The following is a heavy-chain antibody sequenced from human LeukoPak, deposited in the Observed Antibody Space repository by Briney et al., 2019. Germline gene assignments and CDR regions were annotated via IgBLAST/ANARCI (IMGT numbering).Heavy chain of an antibody. D-gene: IGHD6-13*01. CDR2: IYHSGST. V-gene: IGHV4-4*02. CDR1: GGSISISNW. CDR3: ARERGNTAADGPWFDP. Sequence: SGTLSLTCAVSGGSISISNWWSWVRQPPGKGLKWIGEIYHSGSTNYNPSLKSRVTISVDKSKNQFSLKLSSVTAADTAVYYCARERGNTAADGPWFDPWGQGTLVTVSS. J-gene: IGHJ5*02.